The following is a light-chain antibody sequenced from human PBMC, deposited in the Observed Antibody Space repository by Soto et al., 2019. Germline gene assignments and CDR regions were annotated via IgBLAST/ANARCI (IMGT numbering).Light chain of an antibody. J-gene: IGLJ1*01. CDR1: TSNIGSDT. Sequence: HCLLTQARSSSGTSGHRSTIPSYRSTSNIGSDTVNWYQQLPGTAPILVIYNNNQRPSGVPVRFSGSKSGTSASLAISVLQSEDEADYYCAAWDDSLNGFSVFGTGTKVTVL. CDR2: NNN. CDR3: AAWDDSLNGFSV. V-gene: IGLV1-44*01.